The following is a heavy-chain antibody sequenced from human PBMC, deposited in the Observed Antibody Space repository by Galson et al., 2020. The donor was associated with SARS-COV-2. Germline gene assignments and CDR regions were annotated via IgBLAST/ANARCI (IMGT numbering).Heavy chain of an antibody. CDR3: AKEAYYGSGSYRFFFDY. CDR2: ISGSGGST. V-gene: IGHV3-23*01. D-gene: IGHD3-10*01. J-gene: IGHJ4*02. CDR1: GFTFSSYA. Sequence: GESLKISCAASGFTFSSYAMSWVRQAPGKGLEWVSAISGSGGSTYYADSVKGRFTISRDNSKNTLYLQMNSLRAEDTAVYYCAKEAYYGSGSYRFFFDYWGQGTLVTVSS.